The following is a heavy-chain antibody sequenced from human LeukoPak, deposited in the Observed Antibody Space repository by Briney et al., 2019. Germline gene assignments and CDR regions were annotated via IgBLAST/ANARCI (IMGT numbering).Heavy chain of an antibody. CDR3: SRGRESGWYDWFDP. CDR2: IIPILGTT. V-gene: IGHV1-69*01. J-gene: IGHJ5*02. D-gene: IGHD6-19*01. CDR1: GGTFSSYA. Sequence: SVKVSCKASGGTFSSYAISWVRQAPGQGLEWMGGIIPILGTTNYAQKFQGRVTITADEPTSTAYMELSRLRSEDTAVYYCSRGRESGWYDWFDPWGQGTLVTVSS.